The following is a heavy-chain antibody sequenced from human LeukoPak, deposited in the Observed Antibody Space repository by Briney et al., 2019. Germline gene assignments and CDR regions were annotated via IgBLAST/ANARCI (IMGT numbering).Heavy chain of an antibody. Sequence: PGGSLRLSCTVSGFTVSSNSMSWVRQAPGKGLEWVGRIKSKTGGGTTDYAAPVKGRFTISRDDSKNTLYLQMNSLKTEDTAVYYCTTGGFWSGSFDYWGQGTLVTVSS. CDR1: GFTVSSNS. D-gene: IGHD3-3*01. CDR2: IKSKTGGGTT. CDR3: TTGGFWSGSFDY. V-gene: IGHV3-15*01. J-gene: IGHJ4*02.